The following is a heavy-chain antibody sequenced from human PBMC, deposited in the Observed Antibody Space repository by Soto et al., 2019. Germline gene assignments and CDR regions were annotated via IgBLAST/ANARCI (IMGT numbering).Heavy chain of an antibody. D-gene: IGHD2-2*01. CDR3: VRLIGTSWLDS. CDR1: GDSVSSYTST. V-gene: IGHV6-1*01. Sequence: SQTLSLTCAISGDSVSSYTSTWNWSRQSPSRGLEWLGRTYYRSKWYNDYAVSVKSRITINPDTSNNQLSLQLNSVTPDDTALYSCVRLIGTSWLDSWGQGTLLTVPS. J-gene: IGHJ5*01. CDR2: TYYRSKWYN.